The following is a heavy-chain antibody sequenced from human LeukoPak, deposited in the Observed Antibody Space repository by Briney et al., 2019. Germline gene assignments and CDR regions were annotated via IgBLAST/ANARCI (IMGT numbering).Heavy chain of an antibody. CDR1: GFTFDDYA. CDR3: AKAYSGSYAFDY. D-gene: IGHD1-26*01. CDR2: ISWNSGSI. J-gene: IGHJ4*02. V-gene: IGHV3-9*01. Sequence: GGSLRLSCAASGFTFDDYAMHWVRQAPGKGLEWVSGISWNSGSIGYADSVKGRFTIPRDNAKNSLYLQMNSLRAEGTALYYCAKAYSGSYAFDYWGQGTLVTVSS.